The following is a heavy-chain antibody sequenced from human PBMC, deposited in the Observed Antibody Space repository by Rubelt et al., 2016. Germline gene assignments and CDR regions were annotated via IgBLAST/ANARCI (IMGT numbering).Heavy chain of an antibody. CDR1: TFSSYW. J-gene: IGHJ6*02. CDR2: INSDGSST. Sequence: TFSSYWMHWVRQAPGKGLVWVSRINSDGSSTSYADSVKGRFTISRDNAKNTLYLQMNSLRAEDTAVYYCARGDCDTTGCYYGMDVWGQGTTVTVSS. V-gene: IGHV3-74*01. CDR3: ARGDCDTTGCYYGMDV. D-gene: IGHD2-2*01.